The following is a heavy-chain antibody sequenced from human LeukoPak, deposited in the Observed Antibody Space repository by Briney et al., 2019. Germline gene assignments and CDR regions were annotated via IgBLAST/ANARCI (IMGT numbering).Heavy chain of an antibody. V-gene: IGHV4-30-4*01. CDR1: GGSISSGDHY. J-gene: IGHJ3*02. D-gene: IGHD3-22*01. CDR2: IHYSGNT. CDR3: ARAGPYYEITLHDAFDT. Sequence: PSQTLSLTCTVSGGSISSGDHYWNWIRQSPGKGLEWIGYIHYSGNTYYNPSLKSRVTISVDTSKNQFSLKLSSVTAADTAVYFCARAGPYYEITLHDAFDTWGQGTMVAVSS.